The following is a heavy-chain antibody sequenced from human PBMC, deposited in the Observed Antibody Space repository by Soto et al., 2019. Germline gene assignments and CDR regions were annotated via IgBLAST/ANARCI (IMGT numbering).Heavy chain of an antibody. D-gene: IGHD3-3*01. CDR3: AREGVEAWCDP. V-gene: IGHV1-69*06. J-gene: IGHJ5*02. Sequence: SVKVSCKASGGTFSRYAISWVRQAAGQGLEGVGGIIPVFGTANYAQKFQGRVTSTADKSTSTAYMELSSLRSEDTAVYYCAREGVEAWCDPWGQGTRGTVS. CDR1: GGTFSRYA. CDR2: IIPVFGTA.